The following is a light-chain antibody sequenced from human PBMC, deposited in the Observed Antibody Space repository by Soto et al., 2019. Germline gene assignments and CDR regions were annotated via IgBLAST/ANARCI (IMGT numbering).Light chain of an antibody. Sequence: VLTQPPSVSVAPGKTARITCEGNNIGSKSVHWYQQKPGQAPVLVIYYDSDRPSGIPERFSGPTSGNTATLTISRVEAGDEADYYCQVWDSSSDHWVFGGGTKVTVL. CDR2: YDS. CDR3: QVWDSSSDHWV. J-gene: IGLJ3*02. CDR1: NIGSKS. V-gene: IGLV3-21*04.